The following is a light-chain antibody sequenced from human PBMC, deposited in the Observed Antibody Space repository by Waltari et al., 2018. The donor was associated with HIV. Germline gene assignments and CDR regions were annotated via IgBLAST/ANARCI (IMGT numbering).Light chain of an antibody. V-gene: IGLV1-51*01. CDR2: DKD. Sequence: QSVLTQPPSVSAAPGQKVTISCSGSSSNIGKNFVSWYKKLPGTAPKLLIYDKDKRPPGIPYRFAGSQSGTSATLGITGLQTGDEADYYCGTWDSSLSGVVFGGGTKLTVL. J-gene: IGLJ3*02. CDR1: SSNIGKNF. CDR3: GTWDSSLSGVV.